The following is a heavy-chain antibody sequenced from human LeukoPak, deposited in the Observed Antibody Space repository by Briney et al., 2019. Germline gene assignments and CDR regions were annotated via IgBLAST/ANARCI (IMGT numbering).Heavy chain of an antibody. CDR3: ARRQRGGAAAAFDY. D-gene: IGHD6-13*01. CDR2: IYYSGST. V-gene: IGHV4-39*01. Sequence: SETLSLTCTVSGGSISSYYWSWIRQPPGKGLEWIGSIYYSGSTYYNPSLKSRVTISVDTSKNQFSLKLSSVTAADTAVYYCARRQRGGAAAAFDYWGQGTLVTVSS. CDR1: GGSISSYY. J-gene: IGHJ4*02.